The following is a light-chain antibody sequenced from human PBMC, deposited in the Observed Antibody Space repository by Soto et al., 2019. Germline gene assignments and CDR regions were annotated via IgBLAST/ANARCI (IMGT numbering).Light chain of an antibody. J-gene: IGKJ1*01. CDR2: DAS. V-gene: IGKV1-5*01. Sequence: DLQMNQSPSTLSASVGDRVPITCRASQSISSWLAWYQQKPGKAPKLLIYDASSLESGVPSRFSGSGSGTEFTLTISSLQPDDFATYYCQHYNTYSWTFGQGTKVDIK. CDR3: QHYNTYSWT. CDR1: QSISSW.